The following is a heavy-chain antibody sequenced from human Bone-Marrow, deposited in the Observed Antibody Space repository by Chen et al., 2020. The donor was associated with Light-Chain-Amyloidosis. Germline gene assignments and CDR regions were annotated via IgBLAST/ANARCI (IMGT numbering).Heavy chain of an antibody. CDR2: IYPDDSDA. CDR3: ARRRDGYNFDY. D-gene: IGHD5-12*01. V-gene: IGHV5-51*01. J-gene: IGHJ4*02. Sequence: EVQLEQSGPEVKKPGESLKISCKGSGYYFPNYWIGWVRQMPGKGLEWMGVIYPDDSDARYSPSFEGQVTISADKSITTAYLQWRSLKASDTAMYYCARRRDGYNFDYWGQGTLVTVSS. CDR1: GYYFPNYW.